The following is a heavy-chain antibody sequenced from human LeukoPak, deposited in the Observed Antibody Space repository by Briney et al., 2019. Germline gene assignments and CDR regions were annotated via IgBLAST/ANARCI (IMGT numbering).Heavy chain of an antibody. J-gene: IGHJ5*02. CDR3: AKDRYIAVAGKGVEKYNWFDP. D-gene: IGHD6-19*01. CDR1: GFTFSSYA. V-gene: IGHV3-23*01. Sequence: GGSLRLSCAASGFTFSSYAMSWVRQAPGMGLEWVSAISGSGGSTYYADSVKGRFTISRDNSKDTLYLQMNSLRAEDTAVYYCAKDRYIAVAGKGVEKYNWFDPWGQGTLVTVSS. CDR2: ISGSGGST.